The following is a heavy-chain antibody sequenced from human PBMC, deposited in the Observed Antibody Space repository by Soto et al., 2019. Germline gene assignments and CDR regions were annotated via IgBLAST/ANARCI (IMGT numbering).Heavy chain of an antibody. J-gene: IGHJ4*02. D-gene: IGHD6-6*01. CDR1: GDTFSTYT. Sequence: SVKVSCKASGDTFSTYTITWVRQAPGQGLEWMGGIIPRSGTSNYAQKFQGRVTMTTDTSTSTAYMELRSLRSEDTAVYYCVRDGLRSYSSSHPPDYWGQGTLVTVSS. CDR2: IIPRSGTS. V-gene: IGHV1-69*05. CDR3: VRDGLRSYSSSHPPDY.